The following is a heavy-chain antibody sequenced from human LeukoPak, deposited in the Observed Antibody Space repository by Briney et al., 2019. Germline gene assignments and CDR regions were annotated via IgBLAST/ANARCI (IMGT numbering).Heavy chain of an antibody. CDR3: ARDLSDYYGSGSYRPIDAFDI. Sequence: PSETLSLTCAVYGGSVSGYYWSWIRQPPGKGLEWIGEINHSGSPNYNPSLKSRVTISIDTSKNQFSLKLSPVTAADTAVYYCARDLSDYYGSGSYRPIDAFDIWGQGTMVTVSS. D-gene: IGHD3-10*01. V-gene: IGHV4-34*01. J-gene: IGHJ3*02. CDR1: GGSVSGYY. CDR2: INHSGSP.